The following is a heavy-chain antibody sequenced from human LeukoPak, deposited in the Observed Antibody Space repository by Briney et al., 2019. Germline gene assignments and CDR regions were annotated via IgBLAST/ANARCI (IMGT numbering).Heavy chain of an antibody. CDR3: ARVSLVRGAPDYYFDY. CDR1: DGSISSYY. D-gene: IGHD3-10*01. CDR2: IYTSGST. J-gene: IGHJ4*02. Sequence: SETLSLTCNVSDGSISSYYWSWIRQPAGKGLEWIGRIYTSGSTNYNPSLKSRVTMSVDTSKNQFSLKLSSVTAADTAVYYCARVSLVRGAPDYYFDYWGQGTLVTVSS. V-gene: IGHV4-4*07.